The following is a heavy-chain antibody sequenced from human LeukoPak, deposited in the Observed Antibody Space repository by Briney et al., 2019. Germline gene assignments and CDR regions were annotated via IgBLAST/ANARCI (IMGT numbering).Heavy chain of an antibody. V-gene: IGHV3-23*01. CDR2: ISGSGGST. D-gene: IGHD2-15*01. CDR1: GFTFSSYG. Sequence: GGSLRLSCAASGFTFSSYGMSWVRQAPGKGLEWVSAISGSGGSTYYADSVKGRFTISRDNSKNTLFLQMHSLRAEDTAVYYCARDPGFYCSGGSCYFDYWGQGPLVTVSS. J-gene: IGHJ4*02. CDR3: ARDPGFYCSGGSCYFDY.